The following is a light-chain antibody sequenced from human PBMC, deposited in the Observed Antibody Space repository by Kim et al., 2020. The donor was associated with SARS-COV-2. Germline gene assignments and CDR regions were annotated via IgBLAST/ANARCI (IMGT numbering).Light chain of an antibody. CDR2: DTG. CDR3: LLSYSDSRV. CDR1: TGAVTSGHF. Sequence: PGGTVTLTCASSTGAVTSGHFPYWFQQKPGQAPRTLIYDTGNRHSWTPARFSGSLLGGKADLTLSAAQAEDEADYYCLLSYSDSRVFGGGTQLTVL. J-gene: IGLJ2*01. V-gene: IGLV7-46*01.